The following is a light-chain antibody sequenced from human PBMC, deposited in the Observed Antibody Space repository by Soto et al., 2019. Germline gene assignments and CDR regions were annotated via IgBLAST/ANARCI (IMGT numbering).Light chain of an antibody. J-gene: IGKJ1*01. CDR3: QQYYNWPRT. CDR2: DAS. V-gene: IGKV3D-15*01. Sequence: ELVLTQSPVNLTQSPGVRATLSCRASQSVSSYLAWDQQKPGQAPRLLIYDASNRATGIPARFSGSGSGTESTLTISSLQSEDFAVYYCQQYYNWPRTFGQGTKVDIK. CDR1: QSVSSY.